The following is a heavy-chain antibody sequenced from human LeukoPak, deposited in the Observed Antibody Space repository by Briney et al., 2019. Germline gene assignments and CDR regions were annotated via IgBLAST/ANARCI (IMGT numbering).Heavy chain of an antibody. CDR3: ARKNDFDI. J-gene: IGHJ3*02. CDR1: GGSITSDH. Sequence: SETLSLTCTVSGGSITSDHWNWIRQPPGKGLVWIGCIYYSGSTYYNPSLKSRVTISVDMSKNQFSLRLTSVTAADTAVYYCARKNDFDIWGQGTLVTVSS. D-gene: IGHD2/OR15-2a*01. CDR2: IYYSGST. V-gene: IGHV4-59*01.